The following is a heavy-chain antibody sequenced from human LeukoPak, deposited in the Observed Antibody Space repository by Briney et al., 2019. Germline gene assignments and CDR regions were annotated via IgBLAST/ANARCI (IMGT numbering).Heavy chain of an antibody. CDR1: GFSVSNNY. CDR2: IYSGGST. CDR3: ARATLDN. J-gene: IGHJ4*02. Sequence: GGSLRLSCAASGFSVSNNYISWVRQAPGKGLEWVSVIYSGGSTKYADSVKARFSISRDNSKNTVYLQMNSLRAEDTAVYFCARATLDNWGQGTLVTVSS. V-gene: IGHV3-53*01.